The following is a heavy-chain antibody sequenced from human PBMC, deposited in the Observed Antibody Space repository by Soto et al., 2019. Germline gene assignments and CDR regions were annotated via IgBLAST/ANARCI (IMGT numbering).Heavy chain of an antibody. Sequence: QVQLVQSGAEEKKPGAAVKVYSKASGYTFTSYAMHWVGQAPGQRLEWMGWLNAGNGNTKYSQKVQGRVTITRDTPATTAYTELSSLSSGDTDVYYYARHGSGWDYWGQGTLVTVSS. J-gene: IGHJ4*02. CDR1: GYTFTSYA. CDR2: LNAGNGNT. D-gene: IGHD6-25*01. CDR3: ARHGSGWDY. V-gene: IGHV1-3*05.